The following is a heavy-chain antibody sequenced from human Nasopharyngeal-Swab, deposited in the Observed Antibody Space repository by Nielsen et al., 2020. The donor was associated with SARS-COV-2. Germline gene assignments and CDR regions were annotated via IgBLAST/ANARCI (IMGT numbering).Heavy chain of an antibody. Sequence: SEPLSLTCTVSGGSISSSSYYWGWIRQPPGKGLEWIGSIYYSGSTYYNPSLKSRVTISVDTSKNQFSLKLSSVTAADTAVYYCARRDGSWSGYYTDYWGQGTLVTVSS. J-gene: IGHJ4*02. D-gene: IGHD3-3*01. CDR3: ARRDGSWSGYYTDY. V-gene: IGHV4-39*01. CDR1: GGSISSSSYY. CDR2: IYYSGST.